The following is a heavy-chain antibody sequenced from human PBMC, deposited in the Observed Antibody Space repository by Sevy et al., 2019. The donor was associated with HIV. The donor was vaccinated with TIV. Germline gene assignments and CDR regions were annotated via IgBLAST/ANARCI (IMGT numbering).Heavy chain of an antibody. Sequence: GGSLRLTCEASGFTVSGNYMAWVRLAPGKGLEWVSLIDRGGSTYYADSVKGRFTISRDNAKNTLYLQMNPLRAEDTAVYFCARDRYYDASGYYYYYYGMDVWRQGTTVTVSS. CDR3: ARDRYYDASGYYYYYYGMDV. D-gene: IGHD3-22*01. CDR2: IDRGGST. CDR1: GFTVSGNY. V-gene: IGHV3-66*01. J-gene: IGHJ6*02.